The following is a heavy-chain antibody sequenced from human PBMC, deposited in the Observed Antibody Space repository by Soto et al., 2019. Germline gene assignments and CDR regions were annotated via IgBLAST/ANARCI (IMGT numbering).Heavy chain of an antibody. J-gene: IGHJ5*02. Sequence: QLQLQESGPGLVKPSETLSLTCTVSGGSISSSSYYWGWIRQPPGKGLEWIGSIYYSGSTYYNPTLNSRVTLSIDTSKSQFSMKLSSVTAAYTAVYYSARDGDYGDYSTLVWSDPWGQGTLVTVSS. D-gene: IGHD4-17*01. CDR3: ARDGDYGDYSTLVWSDP. CDR2: IYYSGST. CDR1: GGSISSSSYY. V-gene: IGHV4-39*02.